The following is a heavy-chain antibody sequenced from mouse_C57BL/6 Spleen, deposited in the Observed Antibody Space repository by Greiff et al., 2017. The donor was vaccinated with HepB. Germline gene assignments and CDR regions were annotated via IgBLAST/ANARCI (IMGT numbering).Heavy chain of an antibody. CDR2: IDPSDSET. CDR1: GYTFTSYW. J-gene: IGHJ2*01. D-gene: IGHD2-5*01. V-gene: IGHV1-52*01. Sequence: QVQLQQPGAELVRPGSSVKLSCKASGYTFTSYWMHWVKQRPIQGLEWIGNIDPSDSETHYNQKFKDKATLTVDKPSSTAYMNLSSLTSEDSAVYDCARFYSNYPYYFDYWGQGTTLTVSS. CDR3: ARFYSNYPYYFDY.